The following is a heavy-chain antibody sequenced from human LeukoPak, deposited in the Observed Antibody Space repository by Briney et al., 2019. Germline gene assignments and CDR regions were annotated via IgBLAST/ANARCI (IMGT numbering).Heavy chain of an antibody. Sequence: GGSLRLSCAASGFTFGTYWMSWDRQAPGKGLEWVANINQDGSEKNYVDSVKGRFTISRDNAKNSLYLQMNSLRVEDTAVYYCARNAYDMWGQGTTVTVSS. J-gene: IGHJ3*02. CDR1: GFTFGTYW. CDR2: INQDGSEK. V-gene: IGHV3-7*01. CDR3: ARNAYDM.